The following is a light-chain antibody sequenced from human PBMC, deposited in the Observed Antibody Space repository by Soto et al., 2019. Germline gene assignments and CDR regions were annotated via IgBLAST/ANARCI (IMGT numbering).Light chain of an antibody. CDR3: RQYGYSLGFA. V-gene: IGKV3-20*01. J-gene: IGKJ4*01. CDR1: QSVSSNF. CDR2: GAS. Sequence: EIVLTPSPGTLSLSPGEIATLSSRASQSVSSNFLAWYQEKPGQAPRLLIYGASSRATGIPDRFSGSGSGTDFTLTISRLEPEDFAVYYCRQYGYSLGFAFGGGTKVDI.